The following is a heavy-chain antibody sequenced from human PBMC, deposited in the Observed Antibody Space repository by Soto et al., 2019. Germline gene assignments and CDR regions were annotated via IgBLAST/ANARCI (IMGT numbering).Heavy chain of an antibody. CDR1: GYTFTSYA. D-gene: IGHD1-26*01. CDR2: INAGNGNT. V-gene: IGHV1-3*01. J-gene: IGHJ5*02. Sequence: GASVKVSCKASGYTFTSYAMHWVRQAPGQRLEWMGWINAGNGNTKYSQKFQGRVTITRDTSASTAYMELSSLRSEDTAVYYCARDQRSGSYSPRPWFWFAPWGQGTLVTVSS. CDR3: ARDQRSGSYSPRPWFWFAP.